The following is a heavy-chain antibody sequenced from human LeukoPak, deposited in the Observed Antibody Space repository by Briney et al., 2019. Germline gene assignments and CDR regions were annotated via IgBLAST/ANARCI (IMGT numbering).Heavy chain of an antibody. D-gene: IGHD2-2*01. CDR2: MNPNSGDT. J-gene: IGHJ3*02. Sequence: ASVKVSCKASGYTFTRHDINWVRQATGQGPEWMGWMNPNSGDTGYAQKFQGRVTITRNTSISTAFMELSSLRSEDTAVYYCVREYPLGYDAFDIWGQGTMVTVSS. CDR1: GYTFTRHD. V-gene: IGHV1-8*03. CDR3: VREYPLGYDAFDI.